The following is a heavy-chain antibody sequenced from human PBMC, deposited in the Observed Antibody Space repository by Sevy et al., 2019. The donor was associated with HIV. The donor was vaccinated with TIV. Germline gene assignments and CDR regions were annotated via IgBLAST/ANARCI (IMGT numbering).Heavy chain of an antibody. CDR1: GFTFSDYY. J-gene: IGHJ4*02. CDR3: AKDVASPKPLYYFDF. CDR2: ISSSSSYT. Sequence: GGSLRLSCAASGFTFSDYYMSWIRQAPGKGLEWVSYISSSSSYTNYADSVKGRFTISRDNAKNSVYLQMTSLRPEDTAVYYCAKDVASPKPLYYFDFWGQGNLVTVSS. V-gene: IGHV3-11*06.